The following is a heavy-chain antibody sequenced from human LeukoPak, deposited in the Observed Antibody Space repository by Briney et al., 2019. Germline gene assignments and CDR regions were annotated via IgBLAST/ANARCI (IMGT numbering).Heavy chain of an antibody. V-gene: IGHV3-23*01. Sequence: GGSLRLSCAASEFTFSAFAMTWARQAPGKGLEWVSSISGSGDTTYYADSVKGRFAISRDNSKNTLYLQMSSLSPEDTAIYYCARGQSARPGPGLDYWGQGTLVTVSS. D-gene: IGHD1-1*01. J-gene: IGHJ4*02. CDR2: ISGSGDTT. CDR3: ARGQSARPGPGLDY. CDR1: EFTFSAFA.